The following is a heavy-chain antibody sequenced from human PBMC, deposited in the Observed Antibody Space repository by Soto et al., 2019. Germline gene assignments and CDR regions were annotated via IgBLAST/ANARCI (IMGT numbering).Heavy chain of an antibody. J-gene: IGHJ4*02. CDR1: GGSISNYS. Sequence: PSETLSLTCTVSGGSISNYSCNWIRQPAGKGLEWIGRIDNSGSTNYNPSLKSRITMSADTSKNQISLKLNSVTAADTAVYYCASWDYDFWSGPFDYWGQGALVTVSS. D-gene: IGHD3-3*01. V-gene: IGHV4-4*07. CDR2: IDNSGST. CDR3: ASWDYDFWSGPFDY.